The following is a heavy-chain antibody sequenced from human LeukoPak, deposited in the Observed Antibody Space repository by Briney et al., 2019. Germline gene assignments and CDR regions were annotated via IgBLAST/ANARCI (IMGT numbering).Heavy chain of an antibody. D-gene: IGHD2-2*01. CDR3: ARDGMQASWDY. CDR1: GFTFSSYS. CDR2: ISALSRTI. J-gene: IGHJ4*02. Sequence: PGGSLRLSCEASGFTFSSYSMVWVRQTPEKGLEWVAYISALSRTIHYADAVKNRFTVSRDNVKNSLFLQMNSLRVEDTAVYYCARDGMQASWDYWGQGTLVTVSS. V-gene: IGHV3-48*01.